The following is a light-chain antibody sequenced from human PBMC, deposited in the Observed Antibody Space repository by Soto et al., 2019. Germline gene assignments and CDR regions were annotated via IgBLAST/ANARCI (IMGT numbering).Light chain of an antibody. J-gene: IGLJ2*01. CDR1: SSDVDTYKY. CDR3: GSYAGSTTRVL. CDR2: EVS. Sequence: QSALTQPASVSGSPGQSIIISCTGTSSDVDTYKYVSWYQQHPGKAPNLMIYEVSHRPSGVSDRFSGSKSGNTASLTISGLQDEDEADYYGGSYAGSTTRVLFGGGTKVTVL. V-gene: IGLV2-14*01.